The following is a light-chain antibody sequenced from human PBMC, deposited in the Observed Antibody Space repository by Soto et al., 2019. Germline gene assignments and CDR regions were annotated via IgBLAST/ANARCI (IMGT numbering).Light chain of an antibody. CDR1: ETVATN. Sequence: EVVMTQSPATLSVSPGERATLSCRASETVATNLAWYQQKPGQAPRLLISGASTRAAGISDRFRGSGSGTEFTLTISGLQPEDFATYYCQQANSFLFTFGGGTKVEIK. J-gene: IGKJ4*01. V-gene: IGKV3-15*01. CDR3: QQANSFLFT. CDR2: GAS.